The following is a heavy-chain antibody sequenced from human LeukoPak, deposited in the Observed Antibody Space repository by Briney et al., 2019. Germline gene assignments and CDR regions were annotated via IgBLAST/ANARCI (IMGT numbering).Heavy chain of an antibody. CDR1: GFTFSSYA. CDR2: ISGSGGSA. V-gene: IGHV3-23*01. CDR3: VKGREGYGDSRFDH. J-gene: IGHJ4*02. D-gene: IGHD4-17*01. Sequence: GGSLRLSSAASGFTFSSYAMSWVRQAPGKGLEWVSVISGSGGSAYHADSVKGRFTISRDNSKNTLYLQMNSLRAEDTAIYYCVKGREGYGDSRFDHWGQGTLVTVSS.